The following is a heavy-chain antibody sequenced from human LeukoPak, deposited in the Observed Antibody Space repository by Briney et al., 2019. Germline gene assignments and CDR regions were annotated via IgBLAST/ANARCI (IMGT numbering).Heavy chain of an antibody. CDR1: GYTLTELS. CDR2: FDPEDGET. CDR3: ARGYCSSTSCYTFVDAFDI. J-gene: IGHJ3*02. Sequence: ASVKVSCKVSGYTLTELSMHWVRQATGKGLEWMGGFDPEDGETIYAQKFQGRVTMTEDTSTDTAYMELSSLRSEDTAVYYCARGYCSSTSCYTFVDAFDIWGQGTMVTVSS. V-gene: IGHV1-24*01. D-gene: IGHD2-2*02.